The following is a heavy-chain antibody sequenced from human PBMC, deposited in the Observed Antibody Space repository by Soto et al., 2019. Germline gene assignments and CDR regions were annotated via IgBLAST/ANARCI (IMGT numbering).Heavy chain of an antibody. Sequence: SVKVSCKTSGGTFSSYAISWLRQAPGQGLEWMGGIIPMFGTANYAQKFQGRVTITADESTSTAYMELSSLRSEDTAVYYCARSRANYYDSRGYYYSTFDYWGQGTLVTVSS. J-gene: IGHJ4*02. CDR2: IIPMFGTA. CDR1: GGTFSSYA. D-gene: IGHD3-22*01. CDR3: ARSRANYYDSRGYYYSTFDY. V-gene: IGHV1-69*13.